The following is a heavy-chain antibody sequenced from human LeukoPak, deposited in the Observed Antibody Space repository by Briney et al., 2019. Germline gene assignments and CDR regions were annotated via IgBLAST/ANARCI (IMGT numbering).Heavy chain of an antibody. Sequence: GGSLRLSCAASGFTFSNAWMSWVRQAPGKGLEWVSYISSSGSTIYYADSVKGRFTISRDNSKNTLYLQMISLRAEDTAVYYCAKSGYNRFDYWGQGTLVTVSS. V-gene: IGHV3-11*01. CDR1: GFTFSNAW. CDR3: AKSGYNRFDY. D-gene: IGHD5-24*01. CDR2: ISSSGSTI. J-gene: IGHJ4*02.